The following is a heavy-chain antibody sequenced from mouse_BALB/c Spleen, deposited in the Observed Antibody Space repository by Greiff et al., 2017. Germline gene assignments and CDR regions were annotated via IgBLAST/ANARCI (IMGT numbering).Heavy chain of an antibody. V-gene: IGHV1-14*01. CDR3: ARSPYGNFVAY. D-gene: IGHD2-1*01. CDR2: INPYNDGT. J-gene: IGHJ3*01. Sequence: EVQGVESGPELVKPGASVKMSCKASGYTFTSYVMHWVKQKPGQGLEWIGYINPYNDGTKYNEKFKGKATLTSDKSSSTAYMELSSLTSEDSAVYYCARSPYGNFVAYWGQGTLVTVSA. CDR1: GYTFTSYV.